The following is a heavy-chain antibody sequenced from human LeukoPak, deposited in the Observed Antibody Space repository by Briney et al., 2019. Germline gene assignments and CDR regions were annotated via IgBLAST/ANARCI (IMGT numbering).Heavy chain of an antibody. CDR2: IYTSGSS. CDR3: ARDISVAGSFLLFDY. D-gene: IGHD6-19*01. V-gene: IGHV4-4*07. J-gene: IGHJ4*02. CDR1: GGSISSYY. Sequence: PSETLSLTCTASGGSISSYYWSWIRQPAGKGLEWIGRIYTSGSSNSNPSLKSRVTMSADTSKNQFSLKLSSVTAADTAVYYCARDISVAGSFLLFDYWGQGTLVTVSS.